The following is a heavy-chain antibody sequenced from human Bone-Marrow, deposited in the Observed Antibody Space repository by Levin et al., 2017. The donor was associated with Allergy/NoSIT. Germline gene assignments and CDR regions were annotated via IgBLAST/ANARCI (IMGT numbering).Heavy chain of an antibody. D-gene: IGHD5-18*01. CDR3: AKRAFTYGYAPDY. Sequence: LTCAASGFTFSSYGMSWVRQAPGKGLEWVSGISGSDGSTNYADSVKGRFTISRDISKNTLYLQMNSLRAEDTAVYYCAKRAFTYGYAPDYWGQGTLVTVSS. V-gene: IGHV3-23*01. CDR1: GFTFSSYG. CDR2: ISGSDGST. J-gene: IGHJ4*02.